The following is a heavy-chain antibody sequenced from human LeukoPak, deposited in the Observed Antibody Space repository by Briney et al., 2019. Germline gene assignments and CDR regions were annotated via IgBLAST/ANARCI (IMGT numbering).Heavy chain of an antibody. Sequence: PGGSLRLSCAASGFTFSSNYMNWVRQAPGKGLEWVSLIYSGDITYYADSVKGRFTISRDNSKNTLYLQMNSLRAEDTAMYYCARDQYSYAHAAHWGQGTLVTVSS. CDR1: GFTFSSNY. V-gene: IGHV3-66*01. J-gene: IGHJ4*02. CDR3: ARDQYSYAHAAH. CDR2: IYSGDIT. D-gene: IGHD5-18*01.